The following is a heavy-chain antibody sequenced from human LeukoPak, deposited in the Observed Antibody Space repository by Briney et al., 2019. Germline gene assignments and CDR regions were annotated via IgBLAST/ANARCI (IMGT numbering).Heavy chain of an antibody. CDR3: ARQYCSGGSCYLNAVFDI. J-gene: IGHJ3*02. V-gene: IGHV3-11*04. Sequence: GGSLRLSCAASGFTFSDYYMSWIRQAPGKGLEWVSYISSSGSTIYYADSVKGRFTISRDNAKNSLYLQMNSLRAEDTAVHYCARQYCSGGSCYLNAVFDIWGQGTMVTVSS. CDR2: ISSSGSTI. CDR1: GFTFSDYY. D-gene: IGHD2-15*01.